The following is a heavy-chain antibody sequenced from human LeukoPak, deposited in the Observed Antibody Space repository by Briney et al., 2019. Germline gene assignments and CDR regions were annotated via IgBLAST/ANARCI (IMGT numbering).Heavy chain of an antibody. D-gene: IGHD4-17*01. V-gene: IGHV1-69*04. CDR2: IIPILGIA. Sequence: SVKVSCKASGGTFSSYTISWVRQAPGQGLEWMGRIIPILGIANYAQKFQGRVTITADKSTSTAYMELSSLRSEDTAVYYCARDARLTVTPSNYYYYYGMDAWGQGTTATVSS. CDR3: ARDARLTVTPSNYYYYYGMDA. CDR1: GGTFSSYT. J-gene: IGHJ6*02.